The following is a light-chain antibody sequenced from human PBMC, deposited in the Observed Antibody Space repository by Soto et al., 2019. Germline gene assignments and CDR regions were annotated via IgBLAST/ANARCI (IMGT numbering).Light chain of an antibody. J-gene: IGKJ4*01. CDR1: QSVSSS. CDR2: GAS. Sequence: EIVLTQSPATLSVSPGETATLSCRASQSVSSSLAWYQQTPGRAPRLLIYGASNRATDIPTRFGGSGSGTEFTLTISSLQSEDFAVYYCQQYNNWPPLTFGGGTKVDIK. CDR3: QQYNNWPPLT. V-gene: IGKV3-15*01.